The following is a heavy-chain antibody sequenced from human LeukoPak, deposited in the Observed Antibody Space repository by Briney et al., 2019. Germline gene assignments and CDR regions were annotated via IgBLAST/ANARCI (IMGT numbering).Heavy chain of an antibody. CDR3: ARVSPYYYDSSGYYFARWFDP. V-gene: IGHV1-18*01. CDR1: GYTFTSYG. Sequence: ASVKVSCKASGYTFTSYGISWVRQAPGQGLEWMGWISAYNGNTNYAQKLQGRVTMTTDTFTSTAYMELRSLRSDDTAVYYCARVSPYYYDSSGYYFARWFDPWGQGTLVTVSS. D-gene: IGHD3-22*01. CDR2: ISAYNGNT. J-gene: IGHJ5*02.